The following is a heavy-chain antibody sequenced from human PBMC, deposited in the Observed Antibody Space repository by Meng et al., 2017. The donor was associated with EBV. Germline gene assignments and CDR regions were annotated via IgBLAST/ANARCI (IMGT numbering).Heavy chain of an antibody. Sequence: HLQLQESGPGLVKPSETLSLTCPVSGGSISSSSYYWGWIRQPPGKGLEWVGSIYYSGSTYYNPSLKSRVTISVDTSKNQFSLKLSSVTAADTAVYYCARSSPVRFGELSNWGQGPLVTVYS. V-gene: IGHV4-39*07. CDR1: GGSISSSSYY. D-gene: IGHD3-10*01. CDR2: IYYSGST. J-gene: IGHJ4*02. CDR3: ARSSPVRFGELSN.